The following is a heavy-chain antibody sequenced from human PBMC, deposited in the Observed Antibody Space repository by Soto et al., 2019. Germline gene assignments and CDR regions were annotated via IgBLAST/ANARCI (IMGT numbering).Heavy chain of an antibody. J-gene: IGHJ4*02. D-gene: IGHD6-6*01. CDR2: INAXNGNT. CDR1: GCTFTSYA. Sequence: AXSVKVSCKASGCTFTSYAMHWVRQAPGQRLEWPXWINAXNGNTKSSQKXXGRITTTXXKSASTAYMELSSIRSEDTAVYYCARDGVRVDYWGQGTLVTVSS. V-gene: IGHV1-3*01. CDR3: ARDGVRVDY.